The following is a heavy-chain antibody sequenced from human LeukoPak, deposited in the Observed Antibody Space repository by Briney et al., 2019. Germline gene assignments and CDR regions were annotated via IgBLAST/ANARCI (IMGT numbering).Heavy chain of an antibody. J-gene: IGHJ6*03. D-gene: IGHD3-22*01. CDR2: ISGSGSTI. Sequence: GGSLRVTCAASGFTLSRYSMNWVRQAPGKGLEWVSFISGSGSTIYYADSVKGRFTISRDNAKNSLYLQMNSLRAEDTAVYFCARDLLITMIVNMDVWGKGTTVTVSS. CDR1: GFTLSRYS. CDR3: ARDLLITMIVNMDV. V-gene: IGHV3-48*01.